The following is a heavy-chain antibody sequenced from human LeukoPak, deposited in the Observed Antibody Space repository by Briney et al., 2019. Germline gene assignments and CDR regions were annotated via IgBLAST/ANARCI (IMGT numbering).Heavy chain of an antibody. V-gene: IGHV1-69*13. D-gene: IGHD3-22*01. CDR3: ASTRHYYDSSGYYEPSPPFDY. CDR1: GGTFSSYA. Sequence: GASVKVSCKASGGTFSSYAISWVRQAPGQGLEWMGGIIPIFGTANYAQKFQGRVTITADESTSTAYMELSSLRSEDTAVYYCASTRHYYDSSGYYEPSPPFDYWGQGTLVTVSS. CDR2: IIPIFGTA. J-gene: IGHJ4*02.